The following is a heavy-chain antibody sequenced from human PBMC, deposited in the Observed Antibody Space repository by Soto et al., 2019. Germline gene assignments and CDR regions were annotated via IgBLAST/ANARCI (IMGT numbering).Heavy chain of an antibody. CDR2: ISSSSSYI. Sequence: GSLRLSCAASGFTFSSYSMNWVRQAPGKGLEWVSSISSSSSYIYYADSVKGRFTISRDNAKNSLYLQMNSLRAEDTAVYYCASQGLDCSSTSCYAFDIWGQGTMVTVSS. J-gene: IGHJ3*02. CDR3: ASQGLDCSSTSCYAFDI. V-gene: IGHV3-21*01. D-gene: IGHD2-2*01. CDR1: GFTFSSYS.